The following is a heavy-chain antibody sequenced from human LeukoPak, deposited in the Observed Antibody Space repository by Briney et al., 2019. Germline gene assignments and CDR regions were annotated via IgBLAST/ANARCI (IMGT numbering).Heavy chain of an antibody. D-gene: IGHD3-16*01. Sequence: GSLRLSCVASGFTFSSYGMSWVRQAPGKGLEWVSAISGNAADTFYADSVKGRFTISRDNSKNTLYLQMKSLRVEDTALYHCAKMGGVSESNARTFDPWGQGTLVTVSS. CDR1: GFTFSSYG. V-gene: IGHV3-23*01. CDR3: AKMGGVSESNARTFDP. J-gene: IGHJ5*02. CDR2: ISGNAADT.